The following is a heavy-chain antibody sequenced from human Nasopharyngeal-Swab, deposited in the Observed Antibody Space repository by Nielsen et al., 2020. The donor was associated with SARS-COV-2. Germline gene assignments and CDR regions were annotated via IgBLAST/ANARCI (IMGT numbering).Heavy chain of an antibody. CDR3: ARDGLDYDFWSAYFMDV. D-gene: IGHD3-3*01. Sequence: GGSLRFSCAASGFTFNNYNFNWVRQAPGKGLEWVSSISSSSYIYYADSVKGRFTISRDNAKNSLYLQMNSLRAEDTAVYYCARDGLDYDFWSAYFMDVWGQGTTVTVSS. CDR1: GFTFNNYN. J-gene: IGHJ6*02. V-gene: IGHV3-21*01. CDR2: ISSSSYI.